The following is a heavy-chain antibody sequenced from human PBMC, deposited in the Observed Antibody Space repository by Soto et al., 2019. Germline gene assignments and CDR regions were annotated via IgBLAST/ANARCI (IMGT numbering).Heavy chain of an antibody. CDR2: ISGSGGST. CDR3: AKDYGLEPQYYYFDY. D-gene: IGHD1-1*01. CDR1: GFTFSSYA. Sequence: PGGSLRLSCAASGFTFSSYAMSWVRQAPGKGLEWVSAISGSGGSTYYADSVKGRFTISRDNSKNTLYLQMNSLRAEDTAVYYCAKDYGLEPQYYYFDYWGQGTLVTVSS. V-gene: IGHV3-23*01. J-gene: IGHJ4*02.